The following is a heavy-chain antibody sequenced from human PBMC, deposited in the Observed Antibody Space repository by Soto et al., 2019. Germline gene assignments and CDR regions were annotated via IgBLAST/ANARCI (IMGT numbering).Heavy chain of an antibody. CDR2: INHSGST. D-gene: IGHD3-10*01. J-gene: IGHJ4*02. V-gene: IGHV4-34*01. Sequence: QVQLQQWGAGLLKPSETLSLTCAVYGGSFSGYYWSWIRQPPGKGLEWIGEINHSGSTNYNPSLKLRVTISVDTSKNQFSLKLSSVTAADTAVYYCASGSKYYYGSGSYLGYWGQGTLVTVSS. CDR1: GGSFSGYY. CDR3: ASGSKYYYGSGSYLGY.